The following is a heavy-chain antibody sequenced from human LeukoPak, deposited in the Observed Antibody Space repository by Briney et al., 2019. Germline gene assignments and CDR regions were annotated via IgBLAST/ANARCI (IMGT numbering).Heavy chain of an antibody. CDR3: AKDHRGAWLFRNPAYFDY. J-gene: IGHJ4*02. CDR2: ISGRGGST. CDR1: GFTFSDYY. D-gene: IGHD3-22*01. Sequence: KPGGSLRLSCAASGFTFSDYYMSWIRQAPGKGLEWVSAISGRGGSTYYADSVKGRFTISRDNSKNTLYLQMNSLRAEDTAVYYCAKDHRGAWLFRNPAYFDYWGQGTLVTVSS. V-gene: IGHV3-23*01.